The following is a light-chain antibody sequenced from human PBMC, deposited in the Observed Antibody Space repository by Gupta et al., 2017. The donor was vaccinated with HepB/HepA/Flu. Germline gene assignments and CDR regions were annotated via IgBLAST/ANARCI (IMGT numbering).Light chain of an antibody. CDR2: DAS. CDR3: QQRISWPLT. CDR1: QSVRSY. J-gene: IGKJ4*01. V-gene: IGKV3-11*01. Sequence: EIVLPPSPATLSLSPGERATLSCRASQSVRSYLAWYQQKPGQAPRLLIYDASNRATGIPARFSGSGSGTDFTLTISSLESEDFALYYCQQRISWPLTFGGGTKVEIK.